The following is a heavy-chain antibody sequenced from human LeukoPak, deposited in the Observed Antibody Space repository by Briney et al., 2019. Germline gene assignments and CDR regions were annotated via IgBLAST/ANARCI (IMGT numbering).Heavy chain of an antibody. D-gene: IGHD3-3*01. CDR3: AKVGGRRFWSGRRLYYYGMDV. V-gene: IGHV3-30*18. J-gene: IGHJ6*02. Sequence: GESLRLSCAASGFTFSSHGMHWVRQAPGKGLEWVAVISYDGSNKYYADSVKGRFTISRDNSKNTLYLQMNSLRAEDTAVYYCAKVGGRRFWSGRRLYYYGMDVWGQGTTVTVSS. CDR1: GFTFSSHG. CDR2: ISYDGSNK.